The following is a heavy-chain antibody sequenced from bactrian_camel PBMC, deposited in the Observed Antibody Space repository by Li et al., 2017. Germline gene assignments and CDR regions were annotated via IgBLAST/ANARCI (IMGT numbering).Heavy chain of an antibody. CDR2: IYRGTGDA. V-gene: IGHV3S6*01. J-gene: IGHJ4*01. Sequence: HVQLVESGGGSVQAGGSLRLSCEASRHRTWMAWFRQAPGREREGVAVIYRGTGDATYADSVKGRFTMSQDNAKNTVYLQMNSLKPEDTAMYYCAARKVARGSHLSLGRAPALRRDEYNFWGQGTQVTVS. CDR3: AARKVARGSHLSLGRAPALRRDEYNF. CDR1: RHRTW. D-gene: IGHD2*01.